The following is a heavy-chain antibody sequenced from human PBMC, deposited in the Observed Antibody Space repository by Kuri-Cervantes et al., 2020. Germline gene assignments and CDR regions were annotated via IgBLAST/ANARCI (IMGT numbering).Heavy chain of an antibody. Sequence: GESLKISCAASGFTFTSYSMNWVRQAPGKGLEWVSYISSSGSTIYYADSVKGRFTISRDNARASLYLQMNSLRAEDTAVYYCAREGSHYHSTWFDPWGQGTLVTVSS. J-gene: IGHJ5*02. V-gene: IGHV3-48*01. CDR2: ISSSGSTI. CDR1: GFTFTSYS. D-gene: IGHD4-11*01. CDR3: AREGSHYHSTWFDP.